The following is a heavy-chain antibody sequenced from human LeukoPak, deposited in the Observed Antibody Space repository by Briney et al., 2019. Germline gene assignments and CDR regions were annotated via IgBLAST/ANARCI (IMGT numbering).Heavy chain of an antibody. D-gene: IGHD3-22*01. CDR3: VRGYSYYFDY. J-gene: IGHJ4*02. CDR2: ISGSGGST. CDR1: GFTFSTYG. Sequence: GGSLRLSCAASGFTFSTYGMSWVRQAPGKGLEWVSAISGSGGSTYYADSVKGRFTISRDNSKNTLYLQMNSLRAEDTAVYYCVRGYSYYFDYWGQGTLVTVSS. V-gene: IGHV3-23*01.